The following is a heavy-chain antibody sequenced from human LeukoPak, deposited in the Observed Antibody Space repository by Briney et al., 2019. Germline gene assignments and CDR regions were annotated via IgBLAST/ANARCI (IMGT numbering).Heavy chain of an antibody. J-gene: IGHJ6*03. CDR1: GLTFSSYG. CDR3: ARDCGSSCSSTSPSYYYMDV. Sequence: GRSLRLSCAASGLTFSSYGMHWVRQAPGKGLEWVAVIWYDGSNKYYADSVKGRFTISRDNSKNTLYLQMNSLRAEDTAVYYCARDCGSSCSSTSPSYYYMDVWGKGTTVTVSS. V-gene: IGHV3-33*01. D-gene: IGHD2-2*01. CDR2: IWYDGSNK.